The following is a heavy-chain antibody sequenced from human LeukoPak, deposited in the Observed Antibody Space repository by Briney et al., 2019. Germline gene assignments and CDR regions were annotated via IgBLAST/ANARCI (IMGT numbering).Heavy chain of an antibody. V-gene: IGHV4-39*07. Sequence: PSETLSLTCTVSGGSISSSSYYWGWIRQPPGKGLEWIGSIYYSGSTYYNPSLKSRVTISVDTSKNQFSLKLSSVTAADTAVYYCARDGSQQLVHVGFDLWGQGTLVTVSS. J-gene: IGHJ5*02. D-gene: IGHD6-13*01. CDR2: IYYSGST. CDR1: GGSISSSSYY. CDR3: ARDGSQQLVHVGFDL.